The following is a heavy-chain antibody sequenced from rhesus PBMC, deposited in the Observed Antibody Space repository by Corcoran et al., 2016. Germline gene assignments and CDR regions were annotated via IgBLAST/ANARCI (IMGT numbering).Heavy chain of an antibody. V-gene: IGHV3-30*02. CDR2: IKRKAYGETE. J-gene: IGHJ4*01. CDR1: GFTFSNSW. CDR3: TTQYYEDDYGYYYTRIFDY. D-gene: IGHD3-9*01. Sequence: EVQLVESGAGLVQPGGSLRLSCAASGFTFSNSWMSWVRQAPGKGLEWVALIKRKAYGETEDYAEAVKGRFTISRDDSKNTLYLQMNSRKTEDTAVYYCTTQYYEDDYGYYYTRIFDYWGQGVLVTVSS.